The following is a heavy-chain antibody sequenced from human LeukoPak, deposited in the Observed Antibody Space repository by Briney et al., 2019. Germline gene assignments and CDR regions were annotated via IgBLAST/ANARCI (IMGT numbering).Heavy chain of an antibody. CDR2: ISSSSSTI. J-gene: IGHJ3*02. V-gene: IGHV3-48*01. Sequence: GGSLRLSCAASGFTFSSYSMNWVRQAPGKGLEWVSYISSSSSTIYYADSVKGRFTISRDNAKNSLYLQMNSLRAEDTAVYYCARAYSSGWYGAFDIWGQGTMVTVSS. D-gene: IGHD6-19*01. CDR1: GFTFSSYS. CDR3: ARAYSSGWYGAFDI.